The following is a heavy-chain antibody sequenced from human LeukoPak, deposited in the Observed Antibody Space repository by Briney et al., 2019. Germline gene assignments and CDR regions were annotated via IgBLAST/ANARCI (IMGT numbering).Heavy chain of an antibody. V-gene: IGHV3-30*01. Sequence: QAGGSLRLSCAASGFTFSSYAMHWVRQAPGKGLEWVAVISYDGSNKYYADSVKGRFTISRDNSKNTLYLQMNSLRAEDTAVYYCASSGAARPGWGQGTLVTLSA. CDR2: ISYDGSNK. J-gene: IGHJ4*02. CDR1: GFTFSSYA. CDR3: ASSGAARPG. D-gene: IGHD6-6*01.